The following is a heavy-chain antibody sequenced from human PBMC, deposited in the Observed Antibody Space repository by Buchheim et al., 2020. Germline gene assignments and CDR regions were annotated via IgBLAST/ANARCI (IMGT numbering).Heavy chain of an antibody. V-gene: IGHV3-30*04. Sequence: QVQLVESGGGVVQPGRSLRLSCAASGFTFSSYAMHWVRQAPGKGLEWVAVISYDGSNKYYADSVKGRFTISRENSKNTLYLQMNSLRAEDTAVYYCARDFGKQWLVGEADDYWGQGTL. CDR2: ISYDGSNK. D-gene: IGHD6-19*01. CDR3: ARDFGKQWLVGEADDY. CDR1: GFTFSSYA. J-gene: IGHJ4*02.